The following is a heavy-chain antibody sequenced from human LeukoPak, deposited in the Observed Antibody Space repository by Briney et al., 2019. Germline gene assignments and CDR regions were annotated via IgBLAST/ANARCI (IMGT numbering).Heavy chain of an antibody. CDR3: ARGREGYSYEFDY. CDR1: GFTFSSYS. V-gene: IGHV3-21*01. CDR2: ISSSSSYI. D-gene: IGHD5-12*01. Sequence: GGSLRLSCAAYGFTFSSYSMNWVRQAPGKGLEWVSSISSSSSYIYYTESVKGRFAISRDNAKNSLFLQMNSLRAEDTAVYYCARGREGYSYEFDYWGQGTLVTVSS. J-gene: IGHJ4*02.